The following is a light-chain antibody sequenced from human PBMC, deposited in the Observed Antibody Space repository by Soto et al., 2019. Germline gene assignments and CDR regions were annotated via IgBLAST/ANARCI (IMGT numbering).Light chain of an antibody. CDR2: DVS. V-gene: IGLV2-14*01. CDR1: SSDVGGYNY. Sequence: QSALTQPASVSGSPGQSITISCTGTSSDVGGYNYVSWYQQHPGKAPKLMIYDVSNRPSGVSNRFSGSKSGNTASLTISGLQGEDGVFYYGSLFTRSSPRVSGGGTNRPVL. CDR3: SLFTRSSPRV. J-gene: IGLJ3*02.